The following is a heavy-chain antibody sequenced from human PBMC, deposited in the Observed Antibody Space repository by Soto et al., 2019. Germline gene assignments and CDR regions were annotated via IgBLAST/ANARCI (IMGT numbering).Heavy chain of an antibody. Sequence: QVQMVESGGGLVKPGGSLRLSCAASGFAFTDYFVSWIRQAPGKGLEWVASIGNSGTAIYYADSVKGRFTISRDNAKNSLYLHMNGLRAADTAVYYCARDRVTGYCGGPDCYWYVLDVWGQGTTVTVSS. D-gene: IGHD2-21*01. CDR1: GFAFTDYF. V-gene: IGHV3-11*01. J-gene: IGHJ6*02. CDR3: ARDRVTGYCGGPDCYWYVLDV. CDR2: IGNSGTAI.